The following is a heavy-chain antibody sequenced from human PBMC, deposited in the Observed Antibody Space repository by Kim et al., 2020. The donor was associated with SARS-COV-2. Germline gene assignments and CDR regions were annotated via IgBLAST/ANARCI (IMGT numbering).Heavy chain of an antibody. Sequence: SETLSLTCTVSGGSISSSSYYWGWIRQPPGKGLEWIGSIYYSGSTYYNPSLKSRVTISVDTSKNQFSLKLSSVTAADTAVYYCAKEGSSWRAFDILGQGTMVTVSS. CDR3: AKEGSSWRAFDI. J-gene: IGHJ3*02. V-gene: IGHV4-39*01. CDR2: IYYSGST. D-gene: IGHD6-13*01. CDR1: GGSISSSSYY.